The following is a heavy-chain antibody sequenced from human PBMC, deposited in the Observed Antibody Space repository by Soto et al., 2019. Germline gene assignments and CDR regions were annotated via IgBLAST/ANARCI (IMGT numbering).Heavy chain of an antibody. CDR2: IYWDDDK. J-gene: IGHJ5*02. CDR1: GFSLSTSGVG. D-gene: IGHD2-2*01. Sequence: QITLKESGPTLVKPTQTLTLTCTFSGFSLSTSGVGVGWIRQPPGKALEWLALIYWDDDKRYSPSLKSRLTITKDTSTNPVVLTMTTMDPVDTATYYCAPTEDIVLVPAAPRSSWFDPWGQGTLVTVSS. V-gene: IGHV2-5*02. CDR3: APTEDIVLVPAAPRSSWFDP.